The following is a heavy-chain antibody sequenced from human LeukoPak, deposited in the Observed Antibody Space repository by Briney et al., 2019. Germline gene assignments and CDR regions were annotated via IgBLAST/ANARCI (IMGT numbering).Heavy chain of an antibody. CDR2: ISSIRNYI. D-gene: IGHD1-26*01. CDR1: KFTFSDYS. V-gene: IGHV3-21*01. CDR3: ARESGYSGSYDDYYHYGMDV. J-gene: IGHJ6*02. Sequence: GGSLRLSCAASKFTFSDYSMSWVRQAPGKGLEWVSSISSIRNYIYYADSVKGRFTISRDNAKDSLYLQMNSLRAEDTAVYYCARESGYSGSYDDYYHYGMDVWGQGTTVTVSS.